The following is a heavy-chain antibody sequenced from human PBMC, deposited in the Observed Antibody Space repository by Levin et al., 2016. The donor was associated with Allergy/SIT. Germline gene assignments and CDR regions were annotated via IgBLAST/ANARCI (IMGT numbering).Heavy chain of an antibody. V-gene: IGHV3-30*04. D-gene: IGHD3-22*01. CDR3: ASDYYDSSGPG. J-gene: IGHJ4*02. CDR2: ISYDGGKK. Sequence: WIRQPPGKGLEWVAVISYDGGKKYYADSVKGRFTISRDNSKNTLYLQMNSLRAEDTAVYYCASDYYDSSGPGWGQGTLVTVSS.